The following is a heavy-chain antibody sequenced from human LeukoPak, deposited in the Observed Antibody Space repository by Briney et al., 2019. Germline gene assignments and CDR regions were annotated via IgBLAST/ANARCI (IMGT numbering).Heavy chain of an antibody. Sequence: PSETLSLTCTVSGGSISSYYWSRIRQPPGKGLEWIGYIYYSGSTNYNPSLKSRVTISVDTSKNQFSLKLSSVTAADTAVYYCARGGTGDYYYYMDVWGKGATVTVSS. D-gene: IGHD7-27*01. CDR1: GGSISSYY. CDR2: IYYSGST. J-gene: IGHJ6*03. V-gene: IGHV4-59*01. CDR3: ARGGTGDYYYYMDV.